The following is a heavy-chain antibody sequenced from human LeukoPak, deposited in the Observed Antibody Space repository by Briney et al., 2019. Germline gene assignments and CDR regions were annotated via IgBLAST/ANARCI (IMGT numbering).Heavy chain of an antibody. CDR1: GFTFSSYS. Sequence: GGSLRLTCAASGFTFSSYSMYWVSQAPGKGLEWVSYISSSGSTIYYADSVKGRFTISRDNAKNSLYLQMNSLRAEDTAVYYCAELGITMIGGVWGKGTTVTISS. D-gene: IGHD3-10*02. V-gene: IGHV3-48*04. CDR3: AELGITMIGGV. CDR2: ISSSGSTI. J-gene: IGHJ6*04.